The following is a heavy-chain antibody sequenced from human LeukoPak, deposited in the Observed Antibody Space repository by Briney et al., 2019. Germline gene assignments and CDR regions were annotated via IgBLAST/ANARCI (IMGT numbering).Heavy chain of an antibody. J-gene: IGHJ4*02. D-gene: IGHD4-17*01. CDR2: ILYDGSNK. CDR3: AKDRGDYGDYGFC. Sequence: GSLRLSCAASGFTFSNYGMHWVRQAPGKGLEWVAVILYDGSNKYYADSVKGRFTISRDNSNNTLYLQMNSLRAEDTAVYYCAKDRGDYGDYGFCWGQGTLVTASS. CDR1: GFTFSNYG. V-gene: IGHV3-30*18.